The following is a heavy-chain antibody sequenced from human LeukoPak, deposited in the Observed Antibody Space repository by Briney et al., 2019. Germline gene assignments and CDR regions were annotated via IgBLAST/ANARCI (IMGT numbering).Heavy chain of an antibody. Sequence: ASVKVSCKASGYTFTSYGISWVRQAPGQGLEWMGWISAYNGNTNYVQKLQGRVTMTTDTSTSTAYMELRSLRSDDTAVYYCARVVGQQLVNNYNWFDPWGQGTLVTVSS. V-gene: IGHV1-18*01. CDR1: GYTFTSYG. D-gene: IGHD6-13*01. CDR2: ISAYNGNT. CDR3: ARVVGQQLVNNYNWFDP. J-gene: IGHJ5*02.